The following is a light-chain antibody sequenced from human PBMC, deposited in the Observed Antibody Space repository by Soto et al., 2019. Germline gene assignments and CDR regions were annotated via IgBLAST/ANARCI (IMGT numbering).Light chain of an antibody. J-gene: IGKJ4*01. CDR1: QSVTTY. CDR3: HQRTNWQLN. Sequence: EIVLTQSPTNLSLYPGERANLSCRASQSVTTYLAWYQQKPGQSPRLLIYDASNRANGIPARFSGSGSGTDFQLTISSLKPEDFEDYYWHQRTNWQLNFGGGTKVENK. CDR2: DAS. V-gene: IGKV3-11*01.